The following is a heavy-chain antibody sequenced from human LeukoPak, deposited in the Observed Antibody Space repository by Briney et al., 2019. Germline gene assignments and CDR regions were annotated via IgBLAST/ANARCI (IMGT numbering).Heavy chain of an antibody. V-gene: IGHV3-23*01. CDR3: ANLYDFWTGDY. CDR2: ISGSGGST. CDR1: GSTFSSYA. J-gene: IGHJ4*02. Sequence: GGSLRLSCAASGSTFSSYAMSWVRQAPGKGLEWVSAISGSGGSTYYADSVKGRFTISRDNSKNTLYLQMNSLRAEDTAVYYCANLYDFWTGDYWGQGTLVTVSS. D-gene: IGHD3-3*01.